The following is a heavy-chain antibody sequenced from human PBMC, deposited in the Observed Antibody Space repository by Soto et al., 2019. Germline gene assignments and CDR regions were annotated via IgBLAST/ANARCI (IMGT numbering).Heavy chain of an antibody. V-gene: IGHV3-30-3*01. J-gene: IGHJ4*02. D-gene: IGHD4-17*01. CDR1: GFTFSSYA. Sequence: QVQLVESGGGVVQPGRSLRLSCAASGFTFSSYAMHWVRQAPGKGLEWVAVISYDGSNKYYADSVKGRFTISRDNSKNTLYLQMNSLRAEDTAVYYCARGGHDYGDYDEGGASDYWGQGTLVTVSS. CDR2: ISYDGSNK. CDR3: ARGGHDYGDYDEGGASDY.